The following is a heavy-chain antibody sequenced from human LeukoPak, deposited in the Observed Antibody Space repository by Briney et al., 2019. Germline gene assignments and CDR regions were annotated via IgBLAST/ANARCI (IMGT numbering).Heavy chain of an antibody. J-gene: IGHJ4*02. CDR1: GGSISSSHYY. Sequence: SETLSLSCTVSGGSISSSHYYWGWIRQPPGKGLEWIGSIYYSGVTYYNPSLKSRVTMSVDTSKNQFSLKLRSLTAADTAVYYCARQTYDYDNSGYSHFDYWGQGTLVTVSS. D-gene: IGHD3-22*01. V-gene: IGHV4-39*07. CDR2: IYYSGVT. CDR3: ARQTYDYDNSGYSHFDY.